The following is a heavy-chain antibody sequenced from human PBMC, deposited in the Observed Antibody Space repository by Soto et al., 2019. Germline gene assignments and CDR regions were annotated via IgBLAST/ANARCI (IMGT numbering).Heavy chain of an antibody. V-gene: IGHV3-43*02. CDR3: AKGLYDSSGYDLDY. CDR1: GFTFDDYA. J-gene: IGHJ4*02. CDR2: ISGDGGST. D-gene: IGHD3-22*01. Sequence: GGSLRLSCAASGFTFDDYAMPWVRQVPGKGREWVSLISGDGGSTYYADSVKGRFTISRDNSKNSLYLQMNSLRTEDTALYYCAKGLYDSSGYDLDYWGQGTLVTVSS.